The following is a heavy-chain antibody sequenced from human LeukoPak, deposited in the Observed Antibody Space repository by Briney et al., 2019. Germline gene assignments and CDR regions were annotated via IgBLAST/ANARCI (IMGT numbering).Heavy chain of an antibody. CDR3: AKEYSSSWYHDAFDI. CDR2: LSYDGSNK. D-gene: IGHD6-13*01. Sequence: GRSLRLSCAASGFTFSSYAMHWVRQAPGKGLEWVAVLSYDGSNKYYADSVKGRFTISRDNSKNTLYLQMNSLRAEDTAVYYCAKEYSSSWYHDAFDIWGQGTMVTVSS. CDR1: GFTFSSYA. V-gene: IGHV3-30-3*01. J-gene: IGHJ3*02.